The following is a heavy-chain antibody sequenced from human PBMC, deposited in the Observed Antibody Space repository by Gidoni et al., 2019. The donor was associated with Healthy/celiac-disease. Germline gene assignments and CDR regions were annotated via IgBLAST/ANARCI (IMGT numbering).Heavy chain of an antibody. CDR2: INHSGST. CDR1: GGSFSGDY. J-gene: IGHJ5*02. D-gene: IGHD6-13*01. V-gene: IGHV4-34*01. CDR3: ARGIAAAGSRGWFDP. Sequence: QVHLQQCGAGLLNPSESLSLTCAVYGGSFSGDYWSWIRQPPGKGLEWIGAINHSGSTNYNPSLTSRVTISVDTSKNQFSLKLSSVTAAGTAVYYCARGIAAAGSRGWFDPWGQGTLVTVSS.